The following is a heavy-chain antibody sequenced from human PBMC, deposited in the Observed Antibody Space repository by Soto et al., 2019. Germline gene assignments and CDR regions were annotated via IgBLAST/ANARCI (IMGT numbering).Heavy chain of an antibody. D-gene: IGHD5-18*01. CDR1: GFTFSSYA. J-gene: IGHJ6*02. CDR2: ISDAGT. V-gene: IGHV3-23*01. Sequence: GGSLRLSCAASGFTFSSYAMHWVRQAPGKGLEWVTGISDAGTYYADSVKGRFTISRDNSKNTLYLQMNSLRAEDTAVYYCAKDPTSNTDMVIGNYYYGMDVWGQGTTVTVSS. CDR3: AKDPTSNTDMVIGNYYYGMDV.